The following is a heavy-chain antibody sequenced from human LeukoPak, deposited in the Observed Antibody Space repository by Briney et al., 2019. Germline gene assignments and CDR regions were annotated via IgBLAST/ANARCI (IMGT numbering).Heavy chain of an antibody. CDR1: GFTFSSYA. D-gene: IGHD3-22*01. Sequence: PGGSLRLSCAASGFTFSSYAMSWVRQAPGKGLEWVSAISGTGGRTYYADSVKGRFTISRDNSKNTLYLQMNSLRAEDTAVYYCARYKYDSSGRNPIDNWGQGTLVTVSS. CDR2: ISGTGGRT. CDR3: ARYKYDSSGRNPIDN. V-gene: IGHV3-23*01. J-gene: IGHJ4*02.